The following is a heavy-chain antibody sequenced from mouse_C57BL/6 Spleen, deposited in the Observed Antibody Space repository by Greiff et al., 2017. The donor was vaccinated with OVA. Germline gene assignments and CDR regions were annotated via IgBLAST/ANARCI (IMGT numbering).Heavy chain of an antibody. J-gene: IGHJ2*01. CDR3: ARGGVYYGYDGFDY. CDR2: IYPGDGDT. CDR1: GYAFSSYW. V-gene: IGHV1-80*01. D-gene: IGHD2-2*01. Sequence: VQLQQSGAELVKPGASVKISCKASGYAFSSYWMNWVKQRPGKGLEWIGQIYPGDGDTNYNGKFKGKATLTADKSYSTAYMQLSSLTSEDSAVYFCARGGVYYGYDGFDYWGQGTTLTVSS.